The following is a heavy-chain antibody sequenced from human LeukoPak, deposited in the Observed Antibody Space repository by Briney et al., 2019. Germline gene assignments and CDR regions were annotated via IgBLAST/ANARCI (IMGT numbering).Heavy chain of an antibody. CDR3: ARGCRSSGWCLDAFDI. D-gene: IGHD6-19*01. Sequence: GASVKVSCKASGYTLTGYYIHCVPQAPGQGLEWMGWINPKSGGTNFAQKFQGRVTMTRDKSISPAYMELSRLRSDDTAVYYCARGCRSSGWCLDAFDIWGQGTMVTVSS. V-gene: IGHV1-2*02. CDR2: INPKSGGT. J-gene: IGHJ3*02. CDR1: GYTLTGYY.